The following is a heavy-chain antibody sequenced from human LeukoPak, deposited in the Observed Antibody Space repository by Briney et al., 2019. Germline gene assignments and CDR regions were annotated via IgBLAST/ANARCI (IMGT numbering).Heavy chain of an antibody. CDR3: ARAYCGGDCYRDDY. Sequence: ASVKVSCGASGYTFTSYGISWVRQAPGQGLEWMGWISAYNGNANYAQKLQGRVTMTTDTSTSTAYMELRSLRSDDTAVYYCARAYCGGDCYRDDYWGQGTLVTVSS. J-gene: IGHJ4*02. CDR1: GYTFTSYG. CDR2: ISAYNGNA. V-gene: IGHV1-18*01. D-gene: IGHD2-21*01.